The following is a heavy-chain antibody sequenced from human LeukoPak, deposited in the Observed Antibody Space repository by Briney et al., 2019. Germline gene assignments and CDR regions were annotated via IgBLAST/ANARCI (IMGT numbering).Heavy chain of an antibody. J-gene: IGHJ4*02. Sequence: GGSLRLSCAVSGFTFSSYWMHWVRQAPGKGLVWVSRINSDGSSTGYADSVKGRFTISRDNAKNTLSLQMNSLRAEDTAVYCCARPPRGSLTGYYFDYGGEGTLVTVSS. CDR1: GFTFSSYW. CDR3: ARPPRGSLTGYYFDY. V-gene: IGHV3-74*01. D-gene: IGHD3-9*01. CDR2: INSDGSST.